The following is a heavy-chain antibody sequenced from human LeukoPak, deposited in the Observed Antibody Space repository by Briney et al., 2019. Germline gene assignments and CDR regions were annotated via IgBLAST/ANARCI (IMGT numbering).Heavy chain of an antibody. CDR1: GYSISSGYY. Sequence: SETLSLTCTVSGYSISSGYYWSWIRQPPGKGLEWIGEINHSGSTNYNPSLKSRVTISVDTSKNRFSLKLSSVTAADTAVYYCARVSGWYFGFDYWGQGTLVTVSS. CDR3: ARVSGWYFGFDY. J-gene: IGHJ4*02. CDR2: INHSGST. V-gene: IGHV4-38-2*02. D-gene: IGHD6-19*01.